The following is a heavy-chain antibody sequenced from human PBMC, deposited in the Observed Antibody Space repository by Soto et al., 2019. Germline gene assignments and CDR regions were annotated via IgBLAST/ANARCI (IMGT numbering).Heavy chain of an antibody. CDR2: IIPIFGTA. J-gene: IGHJ4*02. CDR3: ARGAGLMVYAAPFDY. Sequence: SVKVSCKASGGTFSSYAISWVRQAPGQGLEWMGGIIPIFGTANYAQKFQGRVTITADESTSTAYMELSSLRSEDTAVYYCARGAGLMVYAAPFDYWGQGTLVTVSS. CDR1: GGTFSSYA. V-gene: IGHV1-69*13. D-gene: IGHD2-8*01.